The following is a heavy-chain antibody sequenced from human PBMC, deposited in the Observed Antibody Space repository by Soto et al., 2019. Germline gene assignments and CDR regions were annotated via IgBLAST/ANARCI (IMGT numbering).Heavy chain of an antibody. J-gene: IGHJ6*02. Sequence: GGSLRLSCAASGFTFSSYGMHWVRQAPGKGLEWVAVISYDGSNKYYADSVKGRFTISRDNSKNTLYLQMNSLRAEDTAVYYCAKAQNYYDSSGYPYLSYYGMDVWGQGTTVTVSS. V-gene: IGHV3-30*18. CDR2: ISYDGSNK. CDR1: GFTFSSYG. D-gene: IGHD3-22*01. CDR3: AKAQNYYDSSGYPYLSYYGMDV.